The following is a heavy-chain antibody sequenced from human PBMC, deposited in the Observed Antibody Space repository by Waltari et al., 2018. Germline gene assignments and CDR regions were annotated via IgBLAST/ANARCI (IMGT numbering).Heavy chain of an antibody. Sequence: EVQLVESGGGLVQPGGSLSLSCAASGFTLRSVWMKWVRQTPGEGLGGGAGIKKDGSEKYEADSVKGRLTISRDNAKNSLYLEMNSLRAEDTAVYYCAASGWYCFDYWGQGTLVTVSS. CDR3: AASGWYCFDY. CDR2: IKKDGSEK. V-gene: IGHV3-7*01. D-gene: IGHD6-19*01. CDR1: GFTLRSVW. J-gene: IGHJ4*02.